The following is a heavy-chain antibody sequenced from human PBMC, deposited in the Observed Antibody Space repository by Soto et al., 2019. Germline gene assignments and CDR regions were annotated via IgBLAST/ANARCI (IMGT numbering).Heavy chain of an antibody. D-gene: IGHD3-16*01. CDR1: GFTFSSYA. V-gene: IGHV3-23*01. J-gene: IGHJ4*02. CDR3: AREGGESSDGLYY. Sequence: GGSLRLSCAASGFTFSSYAMSWVRQAPGKGLEWVSAISGSGGSTYYADSVKGRFTISRDNSKNTLYLQMNSLRAEDTAVYFCAREGGESSDGLYYWGQGTLVTVSS. CDR2: ISGSGGST.